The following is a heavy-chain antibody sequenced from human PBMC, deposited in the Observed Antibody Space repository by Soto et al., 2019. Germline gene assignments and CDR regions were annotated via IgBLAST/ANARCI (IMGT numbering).Heavy chain of an antibody. CDR2: LYYSGST. V-gene: IGHV4-61*01. Sequence: PSETLSLTCTVSGGFVSSGSYYWTWIRQPPGKGLEWIGYLYYSGSTNYNPSLKSRVTISLDTSKNQFSLKLSSVTAADTAVYYCARWYYYGSGGREFDYWGQGTLVTVSS. J-gene: IGHJ4*02. D-gene: IGHD3-10*01. CDR3: ARWYYYGSGGREFDY. CDR1: GGFVSSGSYY.